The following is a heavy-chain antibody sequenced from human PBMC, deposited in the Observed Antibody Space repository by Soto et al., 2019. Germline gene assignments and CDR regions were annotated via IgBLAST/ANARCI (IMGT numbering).Heavy chain of an antibody. V-gene: IGHV3-23*01. J-gene: IGHJ4*02. CDR2: ISGSGGST. D-gene: IGHD3-16*01. Sequence: GGSLRLSCAASGFTFSSYAMSWVRQAPGKGLEWVSAISGSGGSTYYADSVKGRFTISRDNSKNTLYLQMNSLRAEDTAVYYCAKDPPMITFGGVIPFDYWGQGTLVNVSS. CDR1: GFTFSSYA. CDR3: AKDPPMITFGGVIPFDY.